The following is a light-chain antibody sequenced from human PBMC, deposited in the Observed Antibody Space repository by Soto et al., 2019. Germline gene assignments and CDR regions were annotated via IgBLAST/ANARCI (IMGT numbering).Light chain of an antibody. CDR1: SSDVGGYNY. CDR2: EVS. CDR3: SSYTSFPTYV. Sequence: QSALTQPASVSGSPGQSITISCTGTSSDVGGYNYVSWYQQHPGKAPKLMIYEVSNWPSGVSRRFSGSKSGNTASLTISGLQAEDAADYYCSSYTSFPTYVFGTGTKLTVL. J-gene: IGLJ1*01. V-gene: IGLV2-14*01.